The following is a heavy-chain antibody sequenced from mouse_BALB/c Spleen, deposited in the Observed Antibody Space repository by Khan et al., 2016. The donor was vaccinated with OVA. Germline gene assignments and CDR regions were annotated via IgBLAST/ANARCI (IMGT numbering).Heavy chain of an antibody. Sequence: QVQLQQSGPGLEAPSQRLSITCTVSGYSLTSYGVHWVRQPPGKGLEWLGLIRAGGSTNYNSALMSRLSISKDNSKSQVFLKMNSLQNDDTAMYYCARLEDIWGEGTTVTVSS. J-gene: IGHJ2*01. CDR2: IRAGGST. V-gene: IGHV2-9*02. CDR1: GYSLTSYG. D-gene: IGHD1-3*01. CDR3: ARLEDI.